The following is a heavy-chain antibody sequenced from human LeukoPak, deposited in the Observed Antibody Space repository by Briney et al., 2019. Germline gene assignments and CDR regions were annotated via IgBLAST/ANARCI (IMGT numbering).Heavy chain of an antibody. D-gene: IGHD2-15*01. CDR1: GFTFSSYS. V-gene: IGHV3-21*01. J-gene: IGHJ4*02. CDR3: ARRVVVVAARALDY. CDR2: ISSSSSYI. Sequence: GSLRLSCAASGFTFSSYSMNWVRQAPGKGLEWVSSISSSSSYIYYADSVKGRFTISRDNAKNSLYLQMTSLRAEDTAVYYCARRVVVVAARALDYWGQGTLVTVSS.